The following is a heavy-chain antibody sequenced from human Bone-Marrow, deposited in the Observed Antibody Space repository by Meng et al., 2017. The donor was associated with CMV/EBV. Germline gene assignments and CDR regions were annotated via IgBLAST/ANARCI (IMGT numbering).Heavy chain of an antibody. D-gene: IGHD3-22*01. CDR1: FSLSTSGVG. J-gene: IGHJ4*02. V-gene: IGHV2-5*01. CDR2: IYWNDDK. Sequence: FSLSTSGVGVGLSRQPPGKALELLALIYWNDDKRYSPSLKSRLTITKDTSKNQVVLTMTNMDPVDTATYYCAHRDYYDSSGMDYFDYWGQGTLVTVSS. CDR3: AHRDYYDSSGMDYFDY.